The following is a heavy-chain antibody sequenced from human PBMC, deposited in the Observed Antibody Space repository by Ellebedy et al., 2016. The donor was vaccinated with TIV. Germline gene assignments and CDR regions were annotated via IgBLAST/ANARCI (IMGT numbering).Heavy chain of an antibody. CDR1: GGSISNYY. CDR2: IYTSGST. CDR3: ARLKQSRDRSHWYFDL. D-gene: IGHD1-14*01. J-gene: IGHJ2*01. Sequence: SETLSLTXTVSGGSISNYYWSWIRQLAGKGLEWIGRIYTSGSTHYNPSLKSRLTMSIDTSKTQFSLTLHSVTAADVAVYFCARLKQSRDRSHWYFDLWGRGTLVTVSS. V-gene: IGHV4-4*07.